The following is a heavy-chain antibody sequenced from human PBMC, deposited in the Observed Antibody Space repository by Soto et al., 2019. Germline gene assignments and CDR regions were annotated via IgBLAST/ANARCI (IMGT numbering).Heavy chain of an antibody. CDR1: GFTFSSYA. CDR2: ISYDGSNK. CDR3: ARGLRLQPRRARCYFDY. Sequence: QVQLVESGGGVVQPGRSLRLSCAASGFTFSSYAMHWVRQAPGKGLEWVAVISYDGSNKYYADSVKGRFTISRDNSKNXXYLQMNSRRAEDTAVYYCARGLRLQPRRARCYFDYWGQGTLVTVSS. D-gene: IGHD1-1*01. J-gene: IGHJ4*02. V-gene: IGHV3-30-3*01.